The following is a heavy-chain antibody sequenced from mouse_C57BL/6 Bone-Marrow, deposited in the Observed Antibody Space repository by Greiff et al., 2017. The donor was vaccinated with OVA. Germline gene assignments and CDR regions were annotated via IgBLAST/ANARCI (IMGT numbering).Heavy chain of an antibody. Sequence: QVQLQQSGAELARPGASVTLSCKASGYTFTDYEMHWVKQTPVHGLEWIGAIDPETGGTAYNQKFKGKAILTADKSSSTAYMELRSLTSEDSAVYYCTRDDYGSSGNYAMDYWGQGTSVTVSS. J-gene: IGHJ4*01. D-gene: IGHD1-1*01. V-gene: IGHV1-15*01. CDR1: GYTFTDYE. CDR3: TRDDYGSSGNYAMDY. CDR2: IDPETGGT.